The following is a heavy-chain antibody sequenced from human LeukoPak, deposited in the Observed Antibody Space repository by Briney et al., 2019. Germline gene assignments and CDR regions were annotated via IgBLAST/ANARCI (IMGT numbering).Heavy chain of an antibody. CDR3: ASPYCSGGSCYDAFDI. J-gene: IGHJ3*02. CDR1: GGSISSYY. Sequence: SETLSLTCTVSGGSISSYYCSWIRQPLGKGLEWIGYIYYSGSTNYNPSLKSRVTISVDTSKNQFSLKLSSVTAADTAVYYCASPYCSGGSCYDAFDIWGQGTMVTVSS. CDR2: IYYSGST. D-gene: IGHD2-15*01. V-gene: IGHV4-59*08.